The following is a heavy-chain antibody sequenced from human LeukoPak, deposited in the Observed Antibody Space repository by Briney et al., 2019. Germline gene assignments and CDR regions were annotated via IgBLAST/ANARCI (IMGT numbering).Heavy chain of an antibody. CDR3: ARGATAYFDS. J-gene: IGHJ4*02. Sequence: SQTLSLTCAISGDSVSSDSAAWNWVRQSPSRGLEWLGRTYYRSEWYYNYAVSVKSRITINPDTSKNQFSLQLNSVTPEDTAVYYCARGATAYFDSWGQGTLVTVSS. CDR1: GDSVSSDSAA. D-gene: IGHD5-12*01. CDR2: TYYRSEWYY. V-gene: IGHV6-1*01.